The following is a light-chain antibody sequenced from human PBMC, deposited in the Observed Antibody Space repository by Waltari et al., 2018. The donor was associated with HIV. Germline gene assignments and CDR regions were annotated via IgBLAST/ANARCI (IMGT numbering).Light chain of an antibody. CDR3: EEYKEWVWWK. V-gene: IGKV3-15*01. CDR1: QSISSN. Sequence: EIVMTQSPATLSVSPGQRATVSCWASQSISSNVGWYQQRPGQAPRLLVYDASTRGAGMPARFSGSGLATEFTLNISRLESEEFGVYYCEEYKEWVWWKFGQGTKVEMK. CDR2: DAS. J-gene: IGKJ1*01.